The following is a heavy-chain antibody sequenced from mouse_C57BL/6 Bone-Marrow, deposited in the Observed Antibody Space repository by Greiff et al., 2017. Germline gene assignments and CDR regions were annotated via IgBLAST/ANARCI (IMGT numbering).Heavy chain of an antibody. V-gene: IGHV1-53*01. D-gene: IGHD1-1*01. CDR2: INPSNGGT. J-gene: IGHJ4*01. CDR1: GYTFTSYW. Sequence: VQLQQPGTELVKPGASVKLSCKASGYTFTSYWMHWVKQRPGQGLEWIGNINPSNGGTNYNEKFKSKATLTVDKSSSTAYMQLSSLTSEDSAVYYCAPITTVVENAMDYWGQGTSVTVSS. CDR3: APITTVVENAMDY.